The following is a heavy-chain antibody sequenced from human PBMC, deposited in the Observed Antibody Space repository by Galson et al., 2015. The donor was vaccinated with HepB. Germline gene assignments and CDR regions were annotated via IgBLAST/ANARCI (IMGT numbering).Heavy chain of an antibody. J-gene: IGHJ6*02. CDR2: FDPEDGET. CDR3: ATFPKQTLLQLWFIGARYYYYGMDV. CDR1: GYTLTELS. D-gene: IGHD5-18*01. V-gene: IGHV1-24*01. Sequence: SVKVSCKVSGYTLTELSMHWVRQAPGKGLEWMGGFDPEDGETIYAQKFQGRVTMTEDTSTDTAYMELSSLRSEDTAVYYCATFPKQTLLQLWFIGARYYYYGMDVWGQGTTVTVSS.